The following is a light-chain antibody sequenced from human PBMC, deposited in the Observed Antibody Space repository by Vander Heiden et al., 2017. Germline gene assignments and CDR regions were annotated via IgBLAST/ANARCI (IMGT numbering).Light chain of an antibody. CDR3: QQYDSYPPLT. CDR1: QGISSY. V-gene: IGKV1-8*01. CDR2: AAS. J-gene: IGKJ4*01. Sequence: AIRITQSPSSLSAFTGDRATITRRASQGISSYLAWYQQKPAKAPKLLIYAASTLQIAVPSRFSRSGHGTDFTLTISCLQSEDFPTYYCQQYDSYPPLTFGGGTKVEIK.